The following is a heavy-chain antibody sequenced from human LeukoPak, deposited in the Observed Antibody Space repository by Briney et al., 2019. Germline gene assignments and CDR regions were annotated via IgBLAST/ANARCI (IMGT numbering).Heavy chain of an antibody. CDR1: GFTFSSYG. CDR2: VSGSGGST. J-gene: IGHJ4*02. V-gene: IGHV3-23*01. CDR3: ATYRQVLLPFES. Sequence: QSGGSLRLSCAASGFTFSSYGMSWVRQAPGKGLEWVSGVSGSGGSTYYADSVKGRFTISRDNAKNSLYLQMNSLRAEDTAIYYCATYRQVLLPFESWGQGTLVTVSS. D-gene: IGHD2-8*02.